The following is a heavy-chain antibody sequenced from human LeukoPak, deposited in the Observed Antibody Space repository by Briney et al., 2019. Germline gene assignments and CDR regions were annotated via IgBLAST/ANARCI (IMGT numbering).Heavy chain of an antibody. CDR3: ARGLYSSSWYVWFDP. CDR2: IYYSGST. Sequence: PSETLSLTCTVSGGSFSSYYWSWIRQPPGKGLEWIGNIYYSGSTNYNPSLKSRVTISVDTSKNQFSLKLSSVTAADTAVYYCARGLYSSSWYVWFDPWGQGTLVTVSS. CDR1: GGSFSSYY. V-gene: IGHV4-59*01. J-gene: IGHJ5*02. D-gene: IGHD6-13*01.